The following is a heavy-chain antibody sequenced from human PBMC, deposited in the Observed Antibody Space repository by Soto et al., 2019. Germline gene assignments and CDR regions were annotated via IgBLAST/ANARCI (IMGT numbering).Heavy chain of an antibody. CDR2: ISYDGSNK. CDR3: ARDRVSSFIGYVVGPDY. CDR1: GFTFSNYV. D-gene: IGHD6-13*01. J-gene: IGHJ4*02. V-gene: IGHV3-30-3*01. Sequence: QVHLVESGGGVVQPGTSLRLSCEASGFTFSNYVMQWVRQAPGKGLEYVAVISYDGSNKYHIDSVKGRFTISRDNSKDTLYLQMNSLRVEDMAVYYCARDRVSSFIGYVVGPDYWGQGTLVTVSS.